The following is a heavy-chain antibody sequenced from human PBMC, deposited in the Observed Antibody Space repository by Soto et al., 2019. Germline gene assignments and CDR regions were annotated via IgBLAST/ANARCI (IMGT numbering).Heavy chain of an antibody. CDR3: VRALGSRFMEWPRFDP. J-gene: IGHJ5*02. V-gene: IGHV4-30-4*01. CDR2: ISYSGTI. CDR1: GASISSGDYY. D-gene: IGHD3-3*01. Sequence: KPSETLSLTCIVSGASISSGDYYWSWVRHPPGKGLEWIGHISYSGTIDYSPSLKSRVTISLDTSKNQFSLNLNSVTAADTAVYYCVRALGSRFMEWPRFDPWGQGTLVTVSS.